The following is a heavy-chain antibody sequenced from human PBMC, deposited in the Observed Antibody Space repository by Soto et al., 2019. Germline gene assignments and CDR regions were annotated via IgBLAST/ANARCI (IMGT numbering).Heavy chain of an antibody. D-gene: IGHD6-25*01. V-gene: IGHV1-18*01. CDR2: ISAYNGHT. CDR3: ARGAVAPASGDY. CDR1: GYTFTNYG. J-gene: IGHJ4*02. Sequence: ASVKVSCKAPGYTFTNYGISWVRQAPGQGLEWMGWISAYNGHTNSAQKLQGRVTMTTDTSTSTAYMELRSLRSDDTAVYYCARGAVAPASGDYWGQGTLVTVSS.